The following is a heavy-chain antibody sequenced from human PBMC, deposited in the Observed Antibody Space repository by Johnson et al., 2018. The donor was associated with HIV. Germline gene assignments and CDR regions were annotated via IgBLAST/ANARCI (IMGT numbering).Heavy chain of an antibody. V-gene: IGHV3-30-3*01. CDR3: ARDYDIPRDDAFDI. CDR1: GFSFCSYA. J-gene: IGHJ3*02. D-gene: IGHD3-9*01. CDR2: ISDDGSNK. Sequence: QEKLVESGGGVVQPGRSLRLSCAASGFSFCSYALHWVRQAPGKGLEWVAVISDDGSNKYYADSVKGRFTISRDNSKNTLYLQMNSLRVEDTAVYYCARDYDIPRDDAFDIWGQGTMVTVSS.